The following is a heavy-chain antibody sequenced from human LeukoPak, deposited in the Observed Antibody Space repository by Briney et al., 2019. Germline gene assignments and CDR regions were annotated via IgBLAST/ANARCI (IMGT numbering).Heavy chain of an antibody. D-gene: IGHD3-22*01. V-gene: IGHV4-31*03. CDR2: IYYSGST. J-gene: IGHJ4*02. Sequence: PQTLSLTCSVSGGSISSGGYYWNWIRQHPGRGLEWIGYIYYSGSTYYNPSLKSRLTISVDTSKNQFSLKLSSVTAADTAVYFCASKYYYDSSGYYIFDYWGQGTLVTVSS. CDR1: GGSISSGGYY. CDR3: ASKYYYDSSGYYIFDY.